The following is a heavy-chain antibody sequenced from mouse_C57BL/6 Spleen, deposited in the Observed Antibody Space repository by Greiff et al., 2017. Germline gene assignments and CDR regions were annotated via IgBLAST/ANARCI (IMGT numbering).Heavy chain of an antibody. Sequence: VQLQQPGAELVRPGSSVKLSCKASGYTFTSYWMDWVKQRPGQGLEWIGNIYPSDSETHYNQKFKYKATLTVDKSSSTSDMQLSSLTSEDAAVYYGARGGVTTAGDYWGQGTTLTDSS. CDR2: IYPSDSET. CDR1: GYTFTSYW. V-gene: IGHV1-61*01. D-gene: IGHD2-2*01. J-gene: IGHJ2*01. CDR3: ARGGVTTAGDY.